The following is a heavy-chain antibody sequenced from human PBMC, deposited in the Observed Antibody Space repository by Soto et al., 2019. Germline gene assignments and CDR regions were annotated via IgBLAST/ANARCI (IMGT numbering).Heavy chain of an antibody. Sequence: QVQLVQSGAEVKKPGGSVKVSCTASGYTFTSYAIHWVRQAPGQRLEWMGWVNAGNGNTKYSQKLQGRVTITRDTSASTAYMELSSLRSEDTAVYYCARDVGYNWNLIDYWGQGTLVTVSS. CDR2: VNAGNGNT. CDR3: ARDVGYNWNLIDY. V-gene: IGHV1-3*01. J-gene: IGHJ4*02. D-gene: IGHD1-20*01. CDR1: GYTFTSYA.